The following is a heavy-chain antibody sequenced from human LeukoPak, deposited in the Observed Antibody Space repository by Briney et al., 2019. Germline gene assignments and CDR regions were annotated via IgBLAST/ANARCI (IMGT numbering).Heavy chain of an antibody. V-gene: IGHV3-30-3*01. Sequence: GGSLRLSCAASGFTFSSYAMLWVRQAPGKGLEWVAVISYDGSNKYYADSVKGRFTISRDNSKNTLYLQMNSLRAEDTAVYYCARDRHYFDYWGQGTLVTVSS. CDR2: ISYDGSNK. CDR3: ARDRHYFDY. CDR1: GFTFSSYA. J-gene: IGHJ4*02.